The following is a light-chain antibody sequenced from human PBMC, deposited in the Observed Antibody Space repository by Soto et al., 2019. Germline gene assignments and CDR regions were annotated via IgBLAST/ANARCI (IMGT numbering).Light chain of an antibody. CDR2: RAS. Sequence: EIVLTQSPATLSLSPGERATLSCRASQTISSSFLAWYQQKPGQAPRLLIYRASRRTPGIPDRFSGSGSWTDFTLTISRLEPEDFAVYYCHQCGRPPLDTFGPGTKVEIK. CDR3: HQCGRPPLDT. V-gene: IGKV3-20*01. J-gene: IGKJ3*01. CDR1: QTISSSF.